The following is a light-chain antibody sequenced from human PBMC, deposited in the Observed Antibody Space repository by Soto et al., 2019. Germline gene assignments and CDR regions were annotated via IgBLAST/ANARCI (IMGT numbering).Light chain of an antibody. CDR1: SSNIGSNY. CDR2: RNN. CDR3: AAWDDSLSAPYV. J-gene: IGLJ1*01. V-gene: IGLV1-47*01. Sequence: QLVLTQPPSASGTPGQRVTISCSGSSSNIGSNYVYWYQQLPGTAPKLLIYRNNQRPSEVPDRFSGSKSGTSASLAISGLRSEDEADYYCAAWDDSLSAPYVFGTGTKLTVL.